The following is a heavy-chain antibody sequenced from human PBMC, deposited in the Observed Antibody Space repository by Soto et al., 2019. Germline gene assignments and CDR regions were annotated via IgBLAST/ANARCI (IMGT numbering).Heavy chain of an antibody. Sequence: SETLSLTCTVSGASISGYYWSWIRQPPGKELEWIGYIDFSGSTNYNPSLKSRVAMSVDTSKNQFSLKLRSVTAADTAVYYCARGHAPSYFYGSGSLFDYWGRGTLVTVSS. V-gene: IGHV4-59*12. CDR1: GASISGYY. CDR3: ARGHAPSYFYGSGSLFDY. J-gene: IGHJ4*02. D-gene: IGHD3-10*01. CDR2: IDFSGST.